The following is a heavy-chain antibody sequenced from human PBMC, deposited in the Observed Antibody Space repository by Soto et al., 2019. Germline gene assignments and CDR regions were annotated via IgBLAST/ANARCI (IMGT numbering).Heavy chain of an antibody. CDR3: ARVPDYDRSGDYIPYFDY. D-gene: IGHD3-22*01. CDR2: IIPIFGTA. J-gene: IGHJ4*02. V-gene: IGHV1-69*01. Sequence: QVQLVQSGAEVKKPGTSVTVYCKASGGTFRSYAISWVRQAPGQGLEWMGGIIPIFGTANYAQKFQGRVTITADESTSTAYMERSSLRSDDTAVYYGARVPDYDRSGDYIPYFDYWGQGTLVTVSS. CDR1: GGTFRSYA.